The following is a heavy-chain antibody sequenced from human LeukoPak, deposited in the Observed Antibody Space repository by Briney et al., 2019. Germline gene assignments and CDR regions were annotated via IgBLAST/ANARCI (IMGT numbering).Heavy chain of an antibody. CDR2: INHSGST. CDR3: ATVGGNFKGYYFDY. V-gene: IGHV4-34*01. Sequence: PSETLSLTCAVYGGSFSGYYWSWIRQPPGKGLEWIGEINHSGSTNYNPSLKGRVTISVNTSKNQFSLKLSSVTAADTAVYYCATVGGNFKGYYFDYWGQGTLVTVSS. D-gene: IGHD4-23*01. J-gene: IGHJ4*02. CDR1: GGSFSGYY.